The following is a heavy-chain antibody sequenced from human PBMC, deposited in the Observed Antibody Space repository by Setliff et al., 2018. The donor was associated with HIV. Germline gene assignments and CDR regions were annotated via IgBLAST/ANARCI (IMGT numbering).Heavy chain of an antibody. Sequence: SETLSLTCTVSGGSIGSYYWSWIRQPPGKGLEWIGYIYYSGSTNYNPSLKSRVTISVDTSKNQFSLKLSSVTAADTAVYYCARDLTPGDDSSGYYLSAAFDIWGQGTMVTVSS. J-gene: IGHJ3*02. D-gene: IGHD3-22*01. CDR2: IYYSGST. CDR1: GGSIGSYY. CDR3: ARDLTPGDDSSGYYLSAAFDI. V-gene: IGHV4-59*01.